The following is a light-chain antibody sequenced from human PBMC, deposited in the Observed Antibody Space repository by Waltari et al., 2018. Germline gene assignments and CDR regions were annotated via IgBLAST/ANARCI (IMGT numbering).Light chain of an antibody. CDR1: PSDVGNYDL. V-gene: IGLV2-23*02. CDR2: EVI. CDR3: CSYAGRGTYV. Sequence: QSALTQPASVSGTPGQSITISCTGPPSDVGNYDLVSWYQHHPGKAPKLLICEVIKRPSGVSSRFSGSKSGSTASLIISGLQPDDEADYYCCSYAGRGTYVFGSGTKVTVL. J-gene: IGLJ1*01.